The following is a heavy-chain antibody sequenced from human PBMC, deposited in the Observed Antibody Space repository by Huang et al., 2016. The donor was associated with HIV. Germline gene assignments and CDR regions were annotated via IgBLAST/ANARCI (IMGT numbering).Heavy chain of an antibody. CDR2: SSCYKSNT. V-gene: IGHV1-18*04. CDR1: GYTFTSHG. J-gene: IGHJ4*02. D-gene: IGHD3-16*01. CDR3: ARDVRSMQGGLFDY. Sequence: QVQLVESGAEVKKPGASVKVSCKASGYTFTSHGSSWVRQAPGQGIEWMGWSSCYKSNTNYAQKFHGRGTMTTDTSTSTTYMELRSLRSDDTAVYFCARDVRSMQGGLFDYWGQGTLVTVSS.